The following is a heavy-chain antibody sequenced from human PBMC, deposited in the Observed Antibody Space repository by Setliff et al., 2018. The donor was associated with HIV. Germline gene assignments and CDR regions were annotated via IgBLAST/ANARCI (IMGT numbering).Heavy chain of an antibody. CDR3: ARGIPTLLDFGEEYYFDS. CDR2: VSGRGAAT. J-gene: IGHJ4*01. V-gene: IGHV3-23*01. Sequence: GGSLRLSCATSGFTFTSFGMSWVRQAPGKGLEWVSTVSGRGAATYYADSVKGRFTISRDTSETTLFLEMNSLRAAETAVYYCARGIPTLLDFGEEYYFDSWGRGILVTVSS. CDR1: GFTFTSFG. D-gene: IGHD3-10*01.